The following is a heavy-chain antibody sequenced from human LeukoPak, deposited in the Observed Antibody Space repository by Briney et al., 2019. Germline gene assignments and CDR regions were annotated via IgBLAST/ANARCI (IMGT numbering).Heavy chain of an antibody. Sequence: ASVKVSCKASGGTFSSYAISWVRQAPGQGLEWMGWISAYNGNTNYAQKLQGRVTMTTDTSTSTAYMELRSLRSDDTAVYYCARDRGGYYLDYWGQGTLVTVSS. J-gene: IGHJ4*02. V-gene: IGHV1-18*01. D-gene: IGHD3-22*01. CDR1: GGTFSSYA. CDR2: ISAYNGNT. CDR3: ARDRGGYYLDY.